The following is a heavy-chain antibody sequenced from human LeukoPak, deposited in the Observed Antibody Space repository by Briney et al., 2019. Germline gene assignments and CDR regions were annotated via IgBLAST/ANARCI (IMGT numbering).Heavy chain of an antibody. V-gene: IGHV3-7*03. CDR3: ARCFDFWSAFYTGSFDC. CDR1: GFIFSSYW. D-gene: IGHD3-3*01. J-gene: IGHJ4*02. Sequence: GGSLRLSCATSGFIFSSYWMSWVRQAPGKGLEWVANIKQDGSEKYYVDSVKGRFTISRDNAKNFLYLQMNSLRAEDTAVYYCARCFDFWSAFYTGSFDCWGQGTLITVSS. CDR2: IKQDGSEK.